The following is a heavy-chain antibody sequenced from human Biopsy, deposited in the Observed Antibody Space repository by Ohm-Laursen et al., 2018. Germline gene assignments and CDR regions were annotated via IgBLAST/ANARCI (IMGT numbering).Heavy chain of an antibody. CDR1: GVSINTGGYY. V-gene: IGHV4-31*03. D-gene: IGHD3-16*01. J-gene: IGHJ4*02. Sequence: TLSLTCTVSGVSINTGGYYWTWIRQHPGTGLEWIGHIHYSGNTLSKPALKRRLTISADTSRNQFSLKLTSVTAADAVFYYFTRAGGGKIYGLWGQGTLVTVSS. CDR2: IHYSGNT. CDR3: TRAGGGKIYGL.